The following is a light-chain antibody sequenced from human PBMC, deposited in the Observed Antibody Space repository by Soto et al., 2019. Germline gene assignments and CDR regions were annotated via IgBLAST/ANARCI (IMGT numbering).Light chain of an antibody. V-gene: IGLV1-47*01. CDR3: AGWDGSLSGWV. CDR2: RNT. J-gene: IGLJ3*02. Sequence: QPVLTQPPSASGTPGQRVTISCSGSSSNIGRNYVYWYQQLPGTAPKLLISRNTQRPSGVPDRFSGSKSGTSASLAISGLRSDDEAEYYCAGWDGSLSGWVFGGGTKLTVL. CDR1: SSNIGRNY.